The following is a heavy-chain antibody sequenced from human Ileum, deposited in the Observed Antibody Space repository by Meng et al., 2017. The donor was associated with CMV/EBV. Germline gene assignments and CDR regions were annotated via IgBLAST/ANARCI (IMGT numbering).Heavy chain of an antibody. CDR1: GFTFSSYW. J-gene: IGHJ4*02. CDR2: INSDGSST. V-gene: IGHV3-74*01. Sequence: GGSLRLSCAASGFTFSSYWMHWVRQAPGKGLVWVSSINSDGSSTSYADSVKGRFTISRDNAKNTLYLQMNSLRAEDTAVYYCARKNNFDHWGQGTQVTVSS. CDR3: ARKNNFDH.